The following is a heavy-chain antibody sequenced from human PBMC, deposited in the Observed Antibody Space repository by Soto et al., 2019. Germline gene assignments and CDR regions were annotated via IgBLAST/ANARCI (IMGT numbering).Heavy chain of an antibody. Sequence: SETLSLTCTVSGGSISSGGYYWSWIRQHPGKGLEWIGYIYYSGSTYYNPSLKSRVTISVDTSKNQFSLKLSSVTAADTAVYYCARGNDYHDSSGSHDYWGQGTLVTVSS. D-gene: IGHD3-22*01. CDR1: GGSISSGGYY. V-gene: IGHV4-31*03. CDR3: ARGNDYHDSSGSHDY. CDR2: IYYSGST. J-gene: IGHJ4*02.